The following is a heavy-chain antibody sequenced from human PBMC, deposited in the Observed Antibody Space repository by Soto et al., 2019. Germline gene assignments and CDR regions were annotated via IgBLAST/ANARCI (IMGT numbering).Heavy chain of an antibody. CDR1: GGSISSGGYY. CDR3: ARIKRAYDGVWGSYRLDY. V-gene: IGHV4-31*03. Sequence: QVQLQESGPGLVKPLQTLSLTCTVSGGSISSGGYYWSWIRQRPGQGLECIGYIYDTGSTYYNPSLKSRVTITIDTSKNQFSLNLRSVTAADTAVYYCARIKRAYDGVWGSYRLDYWGQGTLVTVSS. D-gene: IGHD3-16*02. CDR2: IYDTGST. J-gene: IGHJ4*02.